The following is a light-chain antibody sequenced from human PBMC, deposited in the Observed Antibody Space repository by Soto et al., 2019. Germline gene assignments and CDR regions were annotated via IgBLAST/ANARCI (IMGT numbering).Light chain of an antibody. Sequence: IVRTQSPATRSVSPGDRATLSCRASPSVNSNLAWYHLKPGHAPRLLIYGASTRATGIPARFSGSGSGTEFTLTISSLQSEDFEIYYCQQYNNWPITFGQGTRLEIK. V-gene: IGKV3-15*01. CDR2: GAS. J-gene: IGKJ5*01. CDR1: PSVNSN. CDR3: QQYNNWPIT.